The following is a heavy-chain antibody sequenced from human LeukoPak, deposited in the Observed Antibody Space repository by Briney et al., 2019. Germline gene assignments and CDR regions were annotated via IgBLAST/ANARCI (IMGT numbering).Heavy chain of an antibody. D-gene: IGHD6-19*01. CDR2: IYTSGST. V-gene: IGHV4-61*02. J-gene: IGHJ4*02. CDR3: ARQQWLVHRFDY. CDR1: GGSISSGSYY. Sequence: PSETLSLTCTVSGGSISSGSYYWSWIRQPAGKGLEWIGRIYTSGSTSYNPSLKSRVTISVDTSKNQFSLKLSSVTAADTAVYYCARQQWLVHRFDYWGQGTLVTVSS.